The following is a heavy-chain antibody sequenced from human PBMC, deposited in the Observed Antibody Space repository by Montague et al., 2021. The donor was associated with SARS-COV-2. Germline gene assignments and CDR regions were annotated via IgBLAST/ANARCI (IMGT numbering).Heavy chain of an antibody. J-gene: IGHJ6*02. D-gene: IGHD3-9*01. Sequence: PALVKPTQTLTLTCTFSGFSLSTSGMCVSWIRQPPGKALEWLALIDWDDDKYYSTSLKTRLTISKDTSKNQVVLTMTNMDPVDTATYYCARISYDILTGYYYGMDVWGQGTTGTVSS. CDR2: IDWDDDK. CDR3: ARISYDILTGYYYGMDV. CDR1: GFSLSTSGMC. V-gene: IGHV2-70*01.